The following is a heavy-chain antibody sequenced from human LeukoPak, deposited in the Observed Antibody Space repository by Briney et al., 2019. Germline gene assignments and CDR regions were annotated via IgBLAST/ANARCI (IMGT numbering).Heavy chain of an antibody. CDR2: ISVSGDRT. J-gene: IGHJ3*02. CDR3: AKGGMRRNDVGYAFDI. V-gene: IGHV3-23*01. Sequence: PGESLRLACAVSGFSLSIYCMSWVRQAPGKGLEWVSGISVSGDRTYYADSVKGRFTISRDSSKNTLSLQINRRRAEDTAVYYCAKGGMRRNDVGYAFDIWGQGTMVTVSS. CDR1: GFSLSIYC. D-gene: IGHD1-1*01.